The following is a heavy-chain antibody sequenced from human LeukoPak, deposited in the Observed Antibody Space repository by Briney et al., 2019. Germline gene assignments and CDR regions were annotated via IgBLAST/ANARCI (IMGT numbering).Heavy chain of an antibody. CDR1: GGSISSSNW. D-gene: IGHD3-10*01. J-gene: IGHJ5*02. CDR2: IYHSGST. Sequence: SETLSLTCAVSGGSISSSNWWSWVRQPPGKGLEWLGEIYHSGSTYYNPSLKSRVTISVDTSKNQFSLKLSSVTAADTAVYYCARHRLLWFGELSTGAWFDPWGQGTLVIVSS. V-gene: IGHV4-4*02. CDR3: ARHRLLWFGELSTGAWFDP.